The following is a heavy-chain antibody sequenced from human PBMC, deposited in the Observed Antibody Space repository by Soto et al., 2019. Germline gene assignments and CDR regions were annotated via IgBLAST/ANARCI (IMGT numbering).Heavy chain of an antibody. V-gene: IGHV4-30-4*01. Sequence: SETLPLTCTVSGGSISSGDYYWSRIRQPPGKGLEWIGYIYYSGSTYYNPSLKSRVTISVDTSKNQFSLKLSSVTAADTAVYYCARARGPYYYDSSGYVDYWGQGTLVTVSS. CDR3: ARARGPYYYDSSGYVDY. CDR1: GGSISSGDYY. J-gene: IGHJ4*02. D-gene: IGHD3-22*01. CDR2: IYYSGST.